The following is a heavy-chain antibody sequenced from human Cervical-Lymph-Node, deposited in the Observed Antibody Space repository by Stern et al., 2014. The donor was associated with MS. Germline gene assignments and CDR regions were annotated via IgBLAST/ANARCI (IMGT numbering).Heavy chain of an antibody. D-gene: IGHD3-10*01. Sequence: VQLVQSGAEVKTPGASVKVSCKASGYTFTGYYIHWGRQAPGQGLEWMGRINPNNGDTDYVQKFQGRVTMTRDTSMSTAYMELTRLRSDDTAVYYCARTYNYASGFDYWGQGTLVTVSS. CDR1: GYTFTGYY. CDR3: ARTYNYASGFDY. J-gene: IGHJ4*02. CDR2: INPNNGDT. V-gene: IGHV1-2*06.